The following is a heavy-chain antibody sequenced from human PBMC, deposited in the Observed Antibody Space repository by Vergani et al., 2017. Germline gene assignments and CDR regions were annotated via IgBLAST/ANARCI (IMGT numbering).Heavy chain of an antibody. CDR3: ARDRRYCSSTSCSHYYYYMDV. CDR1: GFTFSSYS. D-gene: IGHD2-2*01. J-gene: IGHJ6*03. CDR2: ISSSSSYI. Sequence: EVQLVESGGGLVKPGRSLRLSCAASGFTFSSYSMNWVRQAPGKGLEWVSSISSSSSYIYYADSVKGRFTISRDNAKNSLYLQMNSLRAEDTAVYYCARDRRYCSSTSCSHYYYYMDVWGKGTTVTVSS. V-gene: IGHV3-21*01.